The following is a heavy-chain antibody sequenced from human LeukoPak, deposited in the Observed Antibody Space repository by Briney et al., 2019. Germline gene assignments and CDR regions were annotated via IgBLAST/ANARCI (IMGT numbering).Heavy chain of an antibody. D-gene: IGHD6-13*01. CDR3: ARVWAAAGFYYYYGMDV. V-gene: IGHV4-4*07. CDR1: GGSISSYY. CDR2: IYTSGST. J-gene: IGHJ6*02. Sequence: SETLSLTCTVSGGSISSYYWSWIRQPAGKGLEWIGRIYTSGSTNYNPSLKSRVTMSVDTSQNQFSLTLSSVTAADTAVYYCARVWAAAGFYYYYGMDVWGQGTTVTVSS.